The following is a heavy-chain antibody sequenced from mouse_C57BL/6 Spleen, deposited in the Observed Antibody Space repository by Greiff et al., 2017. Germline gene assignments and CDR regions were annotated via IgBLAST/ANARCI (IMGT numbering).Heavy chain of an antibody. V-gene: IGHV1-64*01. CDR3: ALTTVVAHWYFDV. J-gene: IGHJ1*03. Sequence: QVQLQQPGAELVKPGASVKLSCKASGYTFTSYWMHWVKQRPGQGLEWIGMIHPNSGSTNYNEKFKSKATLTVDKSSSTAYMQLSSLTSEDSAVYYCALTTVVAHWYFDVWGTGTTVTVFS. D-gene: IGHD1-1*01. CDR2: IHPNSGST. CDR1: GYTFTSYW.